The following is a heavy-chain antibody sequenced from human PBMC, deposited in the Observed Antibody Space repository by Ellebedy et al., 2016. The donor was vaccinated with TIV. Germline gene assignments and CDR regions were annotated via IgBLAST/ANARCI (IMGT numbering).Heavy chain of an antibody. CDR3: ARGAAGADRGYYYNAMDV. Sequence: SETLSLTCNVSGDSITSGDYYWSWIRQPPGKGLEWIGYIHYSGRTDSSPSLKSRLNMSVDLSRNQFSLRLRSVTAADTAVYFCARGAAGADRGYYYNAMDVWGQGTTVTVS. V-gene: IGHV4-30-4*01. D-gene: IGHD3-10*01. J-gene: IGHJ6*02. CDR1: GDSITSGDYY. CDR2: IHYSGRT.